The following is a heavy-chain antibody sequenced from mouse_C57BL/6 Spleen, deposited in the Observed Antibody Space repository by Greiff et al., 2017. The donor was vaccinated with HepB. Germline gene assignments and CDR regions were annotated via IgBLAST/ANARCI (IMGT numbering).Heavy chain of an antibody. Sequence: VQLQQSGAELARPGASVKLSCKASGYTFTSYGISWVKQRTGQGLEWIGEIYPRSGNTYYNEKFKGKATLTADKSSSTAYMELRSLTSDDSAVYFCARSDDYDLYAMDYWGQGTSVTVSS. J-gene: IGHJ4*01. D-gene: IGHD2-4*01. CDR2: IYPRSGNT. CDR1: GYTFTSYG. V-gene: IGHV1-81*01. CDR3: ARSDDYDLYAMDY.